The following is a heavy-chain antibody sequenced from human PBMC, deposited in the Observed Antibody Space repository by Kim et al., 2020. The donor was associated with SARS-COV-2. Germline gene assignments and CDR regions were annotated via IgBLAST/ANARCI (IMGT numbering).Heavy chain of an antibody. CDR3: ARGGSGSYYNFGYLPSLGYYYYYGMDV. J-gene: IGHJ6*02. Sequence: SETLSLTCAVYGGSFSGYYWSWIRQPPGKGLEWIGEINHSGSTNYNPSLKSRVTISVDTSKNQFSLKLSSVTAADTAVYYCARGGSGSYYNFGYLPSLGYYYYYGMDVWGQGTTVTVSS. D-gene: IGHD3-10*01. CDR2: INHSGST. V-gene: IGHV4-34*01. CDR1: GGSFSGYY.